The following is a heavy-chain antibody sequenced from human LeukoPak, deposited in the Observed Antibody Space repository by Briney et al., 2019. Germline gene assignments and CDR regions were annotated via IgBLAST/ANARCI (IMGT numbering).Heavy chain of an antibody. V-gene: IGHV5-51*01. Sequence: GESLKISCKGSGYTFTTYWIGWVRQMPGKGLEWMGIIYPGDFDTRYSPSFQGQVTISVDKSINTAYLQWRSLKASDTAMYYCARSEGHCSDGACYAQKVIDHWGQGTLVTVSS. D-gene: IGHD2-15*01. CDR2: IYPGDFDT. J-gene: IGHJ4*02. CDR3: ARSEGHCSDGACYAQKVIDH. CDR1: GYTFTTYW.